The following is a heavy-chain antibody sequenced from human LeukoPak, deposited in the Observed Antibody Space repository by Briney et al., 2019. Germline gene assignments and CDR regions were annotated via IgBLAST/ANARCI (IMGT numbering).Heavy chain of an antibody. Sequence: GGSLRLSCAASGFTFSSYGMHWVRQAPGKGLEWVGRIKSRTDGGTTEYAAPVKGRFSISRDDSKNTLYLQINSLKTEDTAVYYCADLGDYAVGWGQGTLVTVSS. V-gene: IGHV3-15*01. D-gene: IGHD4-17*01. CDR3: ADLGDYAVG. CDR2: IKSRTDGGTT. CDR1: GFTFSSYG. J-gene: IGHJ4*02.